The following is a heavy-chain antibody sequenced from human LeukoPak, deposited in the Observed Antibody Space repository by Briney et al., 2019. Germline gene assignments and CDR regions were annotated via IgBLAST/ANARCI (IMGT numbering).Heavy chain of an antibody. V-gene: IGHV3-48*03. CDR3: ARARELPDY. CDR1: GFTFSSYE. D-gene: IGHD1-26*01. Sequence: SGGSLRLSCAASGFTFSSYEMNWVRQAPGKGLEWVSYISSSGSTIYYADSVKGRFTISRDNAKNSLYLQMNSLRAEDTAVYYCARARELPDYWGQGTLVTVSS. CDR2: ISSSGSTI. J-gene: IGHJ4*02.